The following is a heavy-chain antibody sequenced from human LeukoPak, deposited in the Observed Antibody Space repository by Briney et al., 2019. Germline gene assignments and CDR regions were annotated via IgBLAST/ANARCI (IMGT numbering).Heavy chain of an antibody. CDR1: GGTFSSYA. Sequence: SVKVSCKASGGTFSSYAISWVRQAPGQGLEWMGGIIPIFGTANYAQKFQGRVTITADESTSTAYMELSSLRSEDTAVYYCARDLRGWLQSSGGYFGYWGQGTLVTVSS. V-gene: IGHV1-69*13. CDR2: IIPIFGTA. CDR3: ARDLRGWLQSSGGYFGY. J-gene: IGHJ4*02. D-gene: IGHD5-24*01.